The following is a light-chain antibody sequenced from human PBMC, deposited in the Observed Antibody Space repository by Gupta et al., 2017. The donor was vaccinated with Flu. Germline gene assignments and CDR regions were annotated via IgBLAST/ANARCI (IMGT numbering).Light chain of an antibody. V-gene: IGLV1-44*01. Sequence: RVTITCSGGSSNIGSNNVNWYQQPPGTAPKLRIYRSNQRPSGVPDRVSGSKSGTSASLAINGLQSEDEADYYCAAWDGSLNVYVFGSGTRVTVL. CDR1: SSNIGSNN. J-gene: IGLJ1*01. CDR3: AAWDGSLNVYV. CDR2: RSN.